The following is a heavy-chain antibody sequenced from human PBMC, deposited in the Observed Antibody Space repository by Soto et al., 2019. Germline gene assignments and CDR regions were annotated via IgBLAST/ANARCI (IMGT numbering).Heavy chain of an antibody. D-gene: IGHD3-10*01. CDR3: AKRAYGSDFDY. CDR1: GFTFSSYA. V-gene: IGHV3-23*01. CDR2: ISGSGDST. J-gene: IGHJ4*02. Sequence: EVQLLESGGGLVQPGGSLRLSCAASGFTFSSYAMNWVRQAPGKGLEWVSVISGSGDSTYYADSVKGRFTISRDNSKNPLYLQMNSLRAADTAVYYCAKRAYGSDFDYWGKGTLVTVSS.